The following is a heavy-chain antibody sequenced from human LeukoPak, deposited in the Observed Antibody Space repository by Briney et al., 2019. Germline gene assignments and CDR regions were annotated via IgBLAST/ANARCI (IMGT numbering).Heavy chain of an antibody. J-gene: IGHJ6*03. CDR1: GGTFSSYA. Sequence: SVKVSCKASGGTFSSYAISWVRQAPGQGLEWMGGIIPIFGTANYAQKFQGRVTITTDESTSTAYMELSSLRSEDTAVYYCASCTTWTRNYYYYYMDVWGKGTTVTVSS. D-gene: IGHD1-1*01. CDR3: ASCTTWTRNYYYYYMDV. CDR2: IIPIFGTA. V-gene: IGHV1-69*05.